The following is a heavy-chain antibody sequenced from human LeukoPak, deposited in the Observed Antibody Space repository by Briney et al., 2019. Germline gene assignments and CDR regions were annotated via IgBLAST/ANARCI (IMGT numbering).Heavy chain of an antibody. CDR1: GDSFSNGKYY. D-gene: IGHD3-10*01. CDR2: IYYTGKT. Sequence: SETLSLTCPVSGDSFSNGKYYWSWLRQPPGKGLEWIGYIYYTGKTYYNPSLEGRVTILVDTSRNHFSVKLSSVTAADTAVYYCARSQNYYGSGDYWSQGTLVTVSS. V-gene: IGHV4-61*03. J-gene: IGHJ4*02. CDR3: ARSQNYYGSGDY.